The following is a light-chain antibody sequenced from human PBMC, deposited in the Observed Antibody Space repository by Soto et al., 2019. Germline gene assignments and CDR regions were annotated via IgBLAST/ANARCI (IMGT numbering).Light chain of an antibody. Sequence: EIVMTQSPATLSVSPGERATLSCRASQSVSSNLAWYQQKPGQTPKLLIYVASTRATGIPARFSGSGSGTEFTLTIRSLQSEDFGVYYCQQYNVWPLTFGGGTKVEFK. CDR1: QSVSSN. V-gene: IGKV3-15*01. CDR3: QQYNVWPLT. CDR2: VAS. J-gene: IGKJ4*01.